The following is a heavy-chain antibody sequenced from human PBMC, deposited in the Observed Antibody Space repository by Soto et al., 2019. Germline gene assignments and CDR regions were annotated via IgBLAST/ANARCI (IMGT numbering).Heavy chain of an antibody. CDR1: GGSVSSSRYY. CDR3: ARDRVVEVTHTSPWSSIDL. J-gene: IGHJ2*01. CDR2: MSNSGDT. D-gene: IGHD1-26*01. Sequence: QEQLQESGPGLVKPSETLSLTCSVSGGSVSSSRYYWTWIRQPPGQRLEWIGYMSNSGDTNYNPSLKSPVNLSVDTAKNPFSLKVNSVNAADTAIYYCARDRVVEVTHTSPWSSIDLWGRGTLVTVSS. V-gene: IGHV4-61*01.